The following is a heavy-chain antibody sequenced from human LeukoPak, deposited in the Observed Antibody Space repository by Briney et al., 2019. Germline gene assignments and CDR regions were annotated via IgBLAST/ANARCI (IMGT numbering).Heavy chain of an antibody. Sequence: GASVKVSCKASGYTFTGYYMHWVRQAPGQGLEWMGWINPNSGGTNYAQKFQGRVTMTRDTSISTAYMELSRLRSDDTAVYYCARDRVLRNGLGGYYYYYYMDVWGKGTTVTVSS. D-gene: IGHD4-23*01. J-gene: IGHJ6*03. CDR2: INPNSGGT. CDR1: GYTFTGYY. CDR3: ARDRVLRNGLGGYYYYYYMDV. V-gene: IGHV1-2*02.